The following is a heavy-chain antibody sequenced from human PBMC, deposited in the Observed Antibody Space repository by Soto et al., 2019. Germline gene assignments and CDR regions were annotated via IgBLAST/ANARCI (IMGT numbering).Heavy chain of an antibody. J-gene: IGHJ4*02. V-gene: IGHV1-69*12. CDR2: IIPIFGTA. CDR1: GGTFSSYA. CDR3: ARGLEYSSSSSLYY. Sequence: QVQLVQSGAEVKKPGSSVKVSCKASGGTFSSYAISWVRQAPGQGLEWMGGIIPIFGTANYAQKFQGRVTITADESTSTDYMELSSLRSEDTAVYYCARGLEYSSSSSLYYWGQGTLVTVSS. D-gene: IGHD6-6*01.